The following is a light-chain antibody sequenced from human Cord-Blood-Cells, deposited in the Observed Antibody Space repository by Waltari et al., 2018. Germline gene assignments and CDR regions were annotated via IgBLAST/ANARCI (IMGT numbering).Light chain of an antibody. Sequence: DIQMTQSPSTLSASVGDRVTITCRASQSISSWLAWYQQKPGKAPKLLIYYASSLESGVPSRFSVSGSGTEFTLTISSLQPDDFATYYCQQYNSYSATFGQGTRLEIK. J-gene: IGKJ5*01. CDR2: YAS. CDR3: QQYNSYSAT. V-gene: IGKV1-5*01. CDR1: QSISSW.